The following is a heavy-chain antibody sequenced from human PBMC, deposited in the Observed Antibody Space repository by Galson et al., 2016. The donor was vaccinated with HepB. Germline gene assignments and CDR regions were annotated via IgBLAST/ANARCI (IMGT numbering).Heavy chain of an antibody. D-gene: IGHD3-22*01. CDR3: ARRVSGYFNS. Sequence: TLSPTCSVSSGSISTGCYYWSWLRQHPGKGLEWIGDIYYSGTTSYNSSPKSRLSISIDKSKNQFSMNLTSVNVADTAVYYWARRVSGYFNSWGQGTLVTVSS. J-gene: IGHJ5*02. CDR2: IYYSGTT. V-gene: IGHV4-31*03. CDR1: SGSISTGCYY.